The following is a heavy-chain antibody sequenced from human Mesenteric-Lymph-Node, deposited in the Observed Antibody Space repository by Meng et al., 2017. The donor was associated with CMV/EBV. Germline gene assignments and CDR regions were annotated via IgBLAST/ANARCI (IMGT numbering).Heavy chain of an antibody. CDR3: ARTDPTYGGNYYFDC. CDR1: GGSITRPNYY. CDR2: IYSGGST. V-gene: IGHV4-39*07. Sequence: SETLSLTCTVSGGSITRPNYYWGWIRQPPGQGLEWIASIYSGGSTYYNPSLKSRVTMSVDTSKNQFSLNLSSVTAADTAVYYCARTDPTYGGNYYFDCWGQGTLVTVSS. J-gene: IGHJ4*02. D-gene: IGHD4-23*01.